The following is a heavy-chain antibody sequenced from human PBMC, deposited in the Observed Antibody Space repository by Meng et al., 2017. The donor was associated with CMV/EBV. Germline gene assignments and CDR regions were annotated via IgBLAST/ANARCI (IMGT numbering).Heavy chain of an antibody. V-gene: IGHV4-34*01. J-gene: IGHJ4*02. CDR2: INHSGST. CDR1: GGSFSGYY. Sequence: QGPVLQGGVGLMKPSRTLSLPCAVLGGSFSGYYWSWIRQPPGKGLEWIGEINHSGSTNYNPSLKSRVTISVDTSKNQFSLKLSSVTAADTAVYYCARCRARVVPDYWGQGTLVTVSS. D-gene: IGHD4-23*01. CDR3: ARCRARVVPDY.